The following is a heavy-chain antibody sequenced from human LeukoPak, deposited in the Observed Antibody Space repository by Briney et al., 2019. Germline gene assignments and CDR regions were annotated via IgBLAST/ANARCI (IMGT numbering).Heavy chain of an antibody. CDR2: IYTSGNT. CDR1: GGSISNSY. Sequence: SETLSLTCTVSGGSISNSYWSWIRQPPGKGLEWIGLIYTSGNTDKNPFLKSRVTISVDMSKNQFSLRLSSVTAADTAVYYCARVLGAPGSYYMDFWGKGTTVTVSS. J-gene: IGHJ6*03. D-gene: IGHD3-16*01. V-gene: IGHV4-4*09. CDR3: ARVLGAPGSYYMDF.